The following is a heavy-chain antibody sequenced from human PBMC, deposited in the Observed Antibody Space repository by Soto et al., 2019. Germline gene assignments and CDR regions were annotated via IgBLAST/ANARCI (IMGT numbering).Heavy chain of an antibody. Sequence: GGSLRLSCAASGFTFSSYAMHWVRQAPGKGLEWVAVISYDGSNKYYADSVKGRFTISRDNSKNTLYLQMNSLRAEDTAVYYCARGSLGVVVGSSVPYWGQGTLVTVSS. CDR2: ISYDGSNK. CDR1: GFTFSSYA. J-gene: IGHJ4*02. V-gene: IGHV3-30-3*01. D-gene: IGHD3-22*01. CDR3: ARGSLGVVVGSSVPY.